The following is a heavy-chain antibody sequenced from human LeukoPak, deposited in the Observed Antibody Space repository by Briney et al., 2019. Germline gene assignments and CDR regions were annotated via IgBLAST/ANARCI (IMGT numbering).Heavy chain of an antibody. Sequence: GGSLRLSCAASGFTFDDYAMHWVRQAPGKGLEWVSLISWDGGSTYYADSVKGRFTISRDNSKNSLYLQMNSLRAEDTALYYCAKDGPFSGYSSSSGYFQHWGQGTLVIVSS. D-gene: IGHD6-6*01. CDR3: AKDGPFSGYSSSSGYFQH. CDR2: ISWDGGST. V-gene: IGHV3-43D*03. CDR1: GFTFDDYA. J-gene: IGHJ1*01.